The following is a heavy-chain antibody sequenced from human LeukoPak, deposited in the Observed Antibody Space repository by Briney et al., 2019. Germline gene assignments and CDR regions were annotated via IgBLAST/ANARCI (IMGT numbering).Heavy chain of an antibody. CDR2: IYYSGST. V-gene: IGHV4-39*01. Sequence: PSETLSLTCTVSGGSISSSSYYWGWIRQPPGKGLEWIGSIYYSGSTYYNPSLKSRVTISVDTSKNQFSLKLSSVTAADTAVYYCARHATVLLDYWGQGTLVTVSS. J-gene: IGHJ4*02. CDR3: ARHATVLLDY. CDR1: GGSISSSSYY. D-gene: IGHD2-15*01.